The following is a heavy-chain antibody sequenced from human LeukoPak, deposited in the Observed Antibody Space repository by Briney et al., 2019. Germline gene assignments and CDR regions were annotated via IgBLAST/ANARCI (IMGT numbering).Heavy chain of an antibody. CDR3: ARDHGSGWQLNYFDY. Sequence: QPGGSLRLSCAASGFTFSSYAMHWVRQAPGKGLEWVAVISYDGSNKYYADSVKGRFTISRDNSKNTLYLQMNSLRAEDTAVYYCARDHGSGWQLNYFDYWGQGTLVTVSS. D-gene: IGHD6-19*01. CDR2: ISYDGSNK. J-gene: IGHJ4*02. V-gene: IGHV3-30*04. CDR1: GFTFSSYA.